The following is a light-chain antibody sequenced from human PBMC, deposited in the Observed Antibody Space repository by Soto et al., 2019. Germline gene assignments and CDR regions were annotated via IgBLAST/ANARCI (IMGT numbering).Light chain of an antibody. CDR2: DAS. Sequence: DIQMTQSPSTLSASVGDRVTINCRASQSISSWLAWYQQKPGKAPNLLIYDASSLESGVPSRFSGSGSGTEFTLTISSLQPDDFATYYCQQYNSYSPYTFGQGTKLEIK. CDR1: QSISSW. J-gene: IGKJ2*01. CDR3: QQYNSYSPYT. V-gene: IGKV1-5*01.